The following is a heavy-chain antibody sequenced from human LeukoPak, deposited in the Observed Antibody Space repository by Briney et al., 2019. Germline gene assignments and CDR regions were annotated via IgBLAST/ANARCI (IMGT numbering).Heavy chain of an antibody. D-gene: IGHD4-17*01. CDR3: ARERGRGDYEFEVLY. CDR2: IIPIFGTA. J-gene: IGHJ4*02. CDR1: GGTFSSYA. V-gene: IGHV1-69*01. Sequence: SVKVSCKASGGTFSSYAISWVRQAPGQGLEWMGGIIPIFGTANYAQKFQGRVTITADESTSTAYMELSSLRSEDTAVYYCARERGRGDYEFEVLYWGQGTLVTVSS.